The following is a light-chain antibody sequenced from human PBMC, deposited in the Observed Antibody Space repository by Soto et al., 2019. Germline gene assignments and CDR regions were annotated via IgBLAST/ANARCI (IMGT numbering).Light chain of an antibody. J-gene: IGKJ2*01. CDR3: QHYNSYSHT. Sequence: DSQMAQSPSALSASGGDRVTITCRASQSISSWLAWYQQKPGKAPKLLIFKASILEIGVPSRFSGSGSGTEFTLTISSLQPDDFATYYCQHYNSYSHTFAQGTKVDIK. CDR2: KAS. V-gene: IGKV1-5*03. CDR1: QSISSW.